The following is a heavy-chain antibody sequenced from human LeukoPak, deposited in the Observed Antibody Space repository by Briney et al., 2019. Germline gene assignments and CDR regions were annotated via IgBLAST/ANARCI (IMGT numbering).Heavy chain of an antibody. Sequence: GGSLRLSCAASGFTFSNYWMHWVRQAPGKGLVWVSRISRDGSTKYADSVKGRFTISRDNAKNTLYVQMNSLRAEDTAVYYCARGFTPQSSFDYWGQGTLVTVSS. V-gene: IGHV3-74*03. CDR2: ISRDGST. J-gene: IGHJ4*02. CDR3: ARGFTPQSSFDY. CDR1: GFTFSNYW. D-gene: IGHD2-15*01.